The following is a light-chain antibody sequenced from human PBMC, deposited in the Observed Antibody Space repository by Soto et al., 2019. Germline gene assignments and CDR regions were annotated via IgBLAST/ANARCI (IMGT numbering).Light chain of an antibody. CDR1: QTINSW. CDR2: DAS. CDR3: QQYDSYSSGP. V-gene: IGKV1-5*01. J-gene: IGKJ1*01. Sequence: DLQMTQSPSALSQHVVEILTITGRSSQTINSWLAWYQQKPGKAPKVLIFDASSLKTGVPSRFSGSGSGTEFTLTIRNLQPGDFATYYCQQYDSYSSGPFGQGNKGAIK.